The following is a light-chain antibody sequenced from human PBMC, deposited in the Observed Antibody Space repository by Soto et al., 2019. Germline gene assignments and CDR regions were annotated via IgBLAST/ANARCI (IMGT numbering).Light chain of an antibody. CDR1: QSVNSY. CDR3: QQRSNWPPA. CDR2: DAS. J-gene: IGKJ4*01. Sequence: EIVLTQSPATLSLSPGERANLSCRASQSVNSYLAWYQQKPRQGPRLLIYDASNRATGIPARFSGSGYGTDFTLTISSLEPEDLAVYYCQQRSNWPPAFGGGTKVEIK. V-gene: IGKV3-11*01.